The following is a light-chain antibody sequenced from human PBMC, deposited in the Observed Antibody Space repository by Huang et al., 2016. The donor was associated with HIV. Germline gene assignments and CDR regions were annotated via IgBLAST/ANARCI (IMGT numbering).Light chain of an antibody. V-gene: IGKV1-5*03. CDR3: QQYNSYRT. Sequence: DIQMTQSPSTLYASVGDRVTITCRARQSISNYLAWYQQKPGKAPKLLIYKASTLEKWVPSRFSGSGSGTEFTLAISSLQPDDFATYYCQQYNSYRTFGQGTKVEIK. J-gene: IGKJ1*01. CDR2: KAS. CDR1: QSISNY.